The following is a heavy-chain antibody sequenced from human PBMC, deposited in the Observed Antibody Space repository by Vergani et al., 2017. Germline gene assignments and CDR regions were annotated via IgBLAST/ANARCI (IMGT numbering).Heavy chain of an antibody. CDR2: IYYSGST. CDR3: AGEADYYDSSGYYGGFNWFDP. D-gene: IGHD3-22*01. V-gene: IGHV4-39*07. Sequence: QLQLQESGPGLVKPSETLFLTCTVSGGSISSSSYYWGLIRQPPGKVLEWIGSIYYSGSTYYNPSLKSRVTISVDTSKNPFSLKLSSVTAADTAVYYCAGEADYYDSSGYYGGFNWFDPWGQGTLVTVSS. J-gene: IGHJ5*02. CDR1: GGSISSSSYY.